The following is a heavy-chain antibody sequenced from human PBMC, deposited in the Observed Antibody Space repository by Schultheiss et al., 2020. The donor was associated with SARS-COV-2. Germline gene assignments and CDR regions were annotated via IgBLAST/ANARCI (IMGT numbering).Heavy chain of an antibody. Sequence: SETLSLTCTVSGGSVSSGSFYWSWIRQPPGKGLEWIGEINHSGSTNYNPSLKSRVTISVDTSKNQFSLKLSSVTAADSAVYYCAREDMGPGKAQVDYWGQGTLVTVSS. J-gene: IGHJ4*02. CDR1: GGSVSSGSFY. CDR2: INHSGST. D-gene: IGHD3-10*01. CDR3: AREDMGPGKAQVDY. V-gene: IGHV4-39*07.